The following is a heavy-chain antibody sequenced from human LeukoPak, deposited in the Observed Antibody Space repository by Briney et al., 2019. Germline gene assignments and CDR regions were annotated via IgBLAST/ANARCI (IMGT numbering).Heavy chain of an antibody. CDR3: AKAPTPIAAAGTAYFDY. Sequence: GGSLRLSCAASGFSFSSYSMNWVRQAPGKGLEWVSYINRGSSRIHYADSVKGRFIISRDNSKNTLYLQMNSLRAEDTAVYYCAKAPTPIAAAGTAYFDYWGQGTLVTVSS. J-gene: IGHJ4*02. CDR2: INRGSSRI. V-gene: IGHV3-48*01. D-gene: IGHD6-13*01. CDR1: GFSFSSYS.